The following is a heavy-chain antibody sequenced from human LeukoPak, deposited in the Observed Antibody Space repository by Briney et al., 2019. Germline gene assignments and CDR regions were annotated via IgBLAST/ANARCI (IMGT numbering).Heavy chain of an antibody. Sequence: GGSLRLSCVASGFSFSKYGMHWVRQAPGKGPEWVANMKEDGGEINYVDSVKGRFTISRDNAKNSLYLQMNRLRAEDTAVYYCVRDRGYSTFDYWGQGTLVTVSS. CDR3: VRDRGYSTFDY. V-gene: IGHV3-7*01. CDR2: MKEDGGEI. D-gene: IGHD4-23*01. J-gene: IGHJ4*02. CDR1: GFSFSKYG.